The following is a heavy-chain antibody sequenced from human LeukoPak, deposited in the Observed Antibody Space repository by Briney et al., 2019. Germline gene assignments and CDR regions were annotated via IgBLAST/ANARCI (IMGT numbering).Heavy chain of an antibody. Sequence: ASVKVSCKASGYTFTSYYMHWVRQAPGQGLEWMGIINPSGGSTSYAQKFQGRVTMTRDTSTGTVYMELSSLRSEDTAVYYCARSDIVVVPAAIRRFPFDYWGQGTLVTVSS. V-gene: IGHV1-46*01. CDR2: INPSGGST. J-gene: IGHJ4*02. CDR1: GYTFTSYY. D-gene: IGHD2-2*02. CDR3: ARSDIVVVPAAIRRFPFDY.